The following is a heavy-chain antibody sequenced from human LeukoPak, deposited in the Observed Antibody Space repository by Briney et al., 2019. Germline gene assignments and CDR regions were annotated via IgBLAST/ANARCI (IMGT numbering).Heavy chain of an antibody. CDR1: GFTFSSYC. V-gene: IGHV3-74*01. CDR3: ARDHYHYYYYMDV. CDR2: INSDGSST. J-gene: IGHJ6*03. Sequence: GGSLRLSCAASGFTFSSYCMHWVRQAPGKGLVWVSRINSDGSSTSSADSVKGRFTISRDNAKNTLYLQMNSLRAEDTAVYYCARDHYHYYYYMDVWGKGTTVTVSS.